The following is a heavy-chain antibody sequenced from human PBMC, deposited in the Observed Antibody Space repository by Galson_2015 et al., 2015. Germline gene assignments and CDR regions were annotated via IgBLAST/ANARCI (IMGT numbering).Heavy chain of an antibody. J-gene: IGHJ4*02. CDR2: INPIGGST. CDR1: GYTFTNYY. Sequence: SVKVSCKASGYTFTNYYMHWVRQAPGQGLEWMGVINPIGGSTSYEQKFQGRVTMTRDTSTSTVYMELSRLRSEDTAVYYCARDRIGGRVVFDDRGQGTLVTVSS. CDR3: ARDRIGGRVVFDD. D-gene: IGHD6-6*01. V-gene: IGHV1-46*01.